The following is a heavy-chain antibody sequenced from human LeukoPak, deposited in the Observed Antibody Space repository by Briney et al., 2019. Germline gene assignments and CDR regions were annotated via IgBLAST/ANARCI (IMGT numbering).Heavy chain of an antibody. CDR2: INPNSDGT. J-gene: IGHJ4*02. D-gene: IGHD3-3*01. CDR1: GYTFIGYY. CDR3: ARGSYDFWTGYDYFDY. V-gene: IGHV1-2*02. Sequence: GASVKVSCKASGYTFIGYYMHWVRQAPGQGLEWVGWINPNSDGTNYAQKFQGRVTMTRDTSISTAYVELSGLTSDDTAVYYCARGSYDFWTGYDYFDYWGQGTLVTVSS.